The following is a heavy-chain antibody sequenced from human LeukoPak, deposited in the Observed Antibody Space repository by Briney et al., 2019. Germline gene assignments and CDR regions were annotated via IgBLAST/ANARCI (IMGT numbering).Heavy chain of an antibody. V-gene: IGHV1-8*03. CDR1: GYSFTNYD. CDR3: ARSQSKVGAKWFNWSDP. D-gene: IGHD1-26*01. Sequence: ASVKVSCKASGYSFTNYDINWVRQATGQGLEWMGWMNPNSGNTGFAQNFQGRVTITRNTSISTAYMELSSLRSEDTAVYYCARSQSKVGAKWFNWSDPWGQGTLVTVSS. CDR2: MNPNSGNT. J-gene: IGHJ5*02.